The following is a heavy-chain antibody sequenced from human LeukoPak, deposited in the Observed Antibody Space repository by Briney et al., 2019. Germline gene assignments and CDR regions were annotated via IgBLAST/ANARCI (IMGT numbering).Heavy chain of an antibody. V-gene: IGHV4-59*01. CDR1: GGSISSYY. J-gene: IGHJ4*02. Sequence: SETLSLTCTVSGGSISSYYWSWIRQPPGKGLECIGYIYYSGSTNYNPSLKRRVTISVDTSKNQFSLKLRSLTAADTAVYYCARSDLYGSGSYYKSVDFDYWGEGPLVTVSS. CDR3: ARSDLYGSGSYYKSVDFDY. D-gene: IGHD3-10*01. CDR2: IYYSGST.